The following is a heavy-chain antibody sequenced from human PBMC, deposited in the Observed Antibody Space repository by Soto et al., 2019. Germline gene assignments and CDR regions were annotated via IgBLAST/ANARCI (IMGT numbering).Heavy chain of an antibody. CDR3: ARGGVSTRTFDY. V-gene: IGHV5-51*01. Sequence: PGESLKISCKGSVYNFAGYWIAWVRQMPGKGLELMGIIYPSDSDTRYRPSFQGQVTISADKSISSAYLQWSSLRASDTAVYYCARGGVSTRTFDYWGQGTPVTVSS. CDR1: VYNFAGYW. J-gene: IGHJ4*02. D-gene: IGHD3-3*01. CDR2: IYPSDSDT.